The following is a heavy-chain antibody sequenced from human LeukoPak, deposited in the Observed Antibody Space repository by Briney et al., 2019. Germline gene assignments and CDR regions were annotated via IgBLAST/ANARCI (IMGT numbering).Heavy chain of an antibody. V-gene: IGHV5-51*01. D-gene: IGHD6-19*01. Sequence: GESLKISCKGFGYSFTSYWIGWVRQMPGKGLECMGIIYPGDSDTRYSPSFQGQVTISADKSISTAYLQWSSLKASDTAMYYCARHALTAVAVPFDYWGQGTLVTVSS. CDR2: IYPGDSDT. CDR1: GYSFTSYW. J-gene: IGHJ4*02. CDR3: ARHALTAVAVPFDY.